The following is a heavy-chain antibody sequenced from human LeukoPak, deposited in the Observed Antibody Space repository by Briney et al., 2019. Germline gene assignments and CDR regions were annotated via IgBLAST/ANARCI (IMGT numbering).Heavy chain of an antibody. Sequence: PGGSLRLSCAASGFTFSNYSMNWVRQAPGKGLEWVSYVIRSSSTIYYADSVKGRFTISRDNAKNSLYLQKNSLRAEDTAVYYCARAKRNGFDIWGQGTMVTVSS. CDR1: GFTFSNYS. J-gene: IGHJ3*02. CDR2: VIRSSSTI. CDR3: ARAKRNGFDI. V-gene: IGHV3-48*01.